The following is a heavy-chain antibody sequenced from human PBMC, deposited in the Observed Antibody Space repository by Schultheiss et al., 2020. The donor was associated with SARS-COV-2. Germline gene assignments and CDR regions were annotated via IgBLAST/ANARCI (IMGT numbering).Heavy chain of an antibody. D-gene: IGHD3-3*01. Sequence: GSLRLSCTVSGGSISSYYWSWIRQPAGKGLEWIGRIYTSGSTNYNPSLKSRVTMSVDTSKNQFSLKLSSVTAADTAVYYCARGSKGYDFWSGWPTLFDYWGQGTLVTVSS. CDR3: ARGSKGYDFWSGWPTLFDY. CDR1: GGSISSYY. J-gene: IGHJ4*02. CDR2: IYTSGST. V-gene: IGHV4-4*07.